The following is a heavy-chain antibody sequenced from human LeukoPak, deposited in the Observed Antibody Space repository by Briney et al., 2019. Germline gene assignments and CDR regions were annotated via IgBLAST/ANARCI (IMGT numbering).Heavy chain of an antibody. CDR1: GFTFSRFE. J-gene: IGHJ4*02. CDR3: ARESYSSGYYYDY. Sequence: GGSLRLSCVAAGFTFSRFEMNWVRQAPGEGLEWISHISTGTYIAYTDSVKGRFTISRDNAKNSLYLQMNSLRAEDTAVYYCARESYSSGYYYDYWGQGTLATVSS. D-gene: IGHD3-22*01. V-gene: IGHV3-21*05. CDR2: ISTGTYI.